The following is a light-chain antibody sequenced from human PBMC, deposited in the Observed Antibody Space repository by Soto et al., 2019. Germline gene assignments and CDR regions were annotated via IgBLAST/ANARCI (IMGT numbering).Light chain of an antibody. CDR2: LNSDGSH. J-gene: IGLJ2*01. V-gene: IGLV4-69*01. CDR1: SGHSSNA. Sequence: QSVLNQSPSASASLGASVKITCTLSSGHSSNAIAWHQQQPEKGPRYLMKLNSDGSHSKGDGIPDRFSGSSSGAERYLTIASLQSEDEADYYCQTWGTDIVVFGGGTQLTVL. CDR3: QTWGTDIVV.